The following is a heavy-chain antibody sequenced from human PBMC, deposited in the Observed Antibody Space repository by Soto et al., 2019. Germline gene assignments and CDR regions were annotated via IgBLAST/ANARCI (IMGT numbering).Heavy chain of an antibody. V-gene: IGHV5-51*01. CDR2: IYPGDSDT. D-gene: IGHD6-13*01. Sequence: GESLKISCKGSGYSFTSYWIGWVRQMPGKGLEWMGIIYPGDSDTRYSPSFQGQVTISADKSISTAYLQWSSLKASDTAMYYCARRRMGGSRWSNWFDPWGQGTLVTVSS. J-gene: IGHJ5*02. CDR3: ARRRMGGSRWSNWFDP. CDR1: GYSFTSYW.